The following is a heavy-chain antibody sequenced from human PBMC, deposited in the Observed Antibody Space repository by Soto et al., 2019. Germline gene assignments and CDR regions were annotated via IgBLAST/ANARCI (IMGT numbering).Heavy chain of an antibody. CDR3: AGNPEYSYGYN. J-gene: IGHJ4*02. V-gene: IGHV1-3*01. Sequence: ASVEVSCKASGYTFTSYAMHWVRQAPGQGLEWMGWINAGNGNTKYSQKLQDRVTITRDTSASTAYMEQSSLRSENTAVYYCAGNPEYSYGYNGGQGTRVTFSS. CDR1: GYTFTSYA. CDR2: INAGNGNT. D-gene: IGHD5-18*01.